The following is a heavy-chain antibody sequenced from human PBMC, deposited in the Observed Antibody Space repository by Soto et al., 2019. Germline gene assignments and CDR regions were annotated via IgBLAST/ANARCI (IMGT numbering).Heavy chain of an antibody. Sequence: ASVKVSCKASGYTFTYCSLHWLQQAPGQGLERMRWITLYNGNTNYAKKFQGRVTITRDMSLRKAYIELSSLRSEDSAVYYWARFQGRYSGYDLLKLLVPRPQRHYMDVWGKGTTVTVSS. J-gene: IGHJ6*03. D-gene: IGHD5-12*01. CDR2: ITLYNGNT. CDR3: ARFQGRYSGYDLLKLLVPRPQRHYMDV. V-gene: IGHV1-45*02. CDR1: GYTFTYCS.